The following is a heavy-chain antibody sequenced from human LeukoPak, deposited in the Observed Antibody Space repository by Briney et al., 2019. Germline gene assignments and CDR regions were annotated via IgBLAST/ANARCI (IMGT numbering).Heavy chain of an antibody. CDR2: IKQDGSEK. J-gene: IGHJ6*02. D-gene: IGHD6-19*01. CDR3: ARDPYSSGWPSYYYYGMDV. V-gene: IGHV3-7*01. CDR1: GFTFSSYW. Sequence: GGSPRLSRAASGFTFSSYWMSWVRQAPGKGLEWVANIKQDGSEKYYVDSVKGRFTISGDNAKNSLYLQMNSLRAEDTAVYYCARDPYSSGWPSYYYYGMDVWGQGTTVTVSS.